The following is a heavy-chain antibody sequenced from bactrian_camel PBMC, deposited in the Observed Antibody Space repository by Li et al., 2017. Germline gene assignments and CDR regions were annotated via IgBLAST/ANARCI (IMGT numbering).Heavy chain of an antibody. Sequence: HVQLVESGGGLVQAGGSMRLSCAASGFTFSSKWMHWVRQSAGKGLEWMINISGGGGTTYAATSVKGRFTISRDIDKNTLHLQMNSLEPEDTAVYYCAAHHTFQLCSTTSWMLTSTETYWGQGTQVTVS. CDR1: GFTFSSKW. CDR2: ISGGGGTT. CDR3: AAHHTFQLCSTTSWMLTSTETY. J-gene: IGHJ4*01. V-gene: IGHV3S1*01. D-gene: IGHD1*01.